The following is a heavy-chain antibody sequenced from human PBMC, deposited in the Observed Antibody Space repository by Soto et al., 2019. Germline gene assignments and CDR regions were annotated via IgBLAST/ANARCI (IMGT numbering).Heavy chain of an antibody. J-gene: IGHJ4*02. D-gene: IGHD5-12*01. CDR3: ARDLFGGYCLDY. Sequence: SETLSLTCTVSGGSINNNFWGWIRQPPGKGLEWIGYVYYDGHTDYNPSLESRVTIAVDTSKNQFSLRLTSVTAADTAVYYCARDLFGGYCLDYRGQGALVTVSS. V-gene: IGHV4-59*01. CDR2: VYYDGHT. CDR1: GGSINNNF.